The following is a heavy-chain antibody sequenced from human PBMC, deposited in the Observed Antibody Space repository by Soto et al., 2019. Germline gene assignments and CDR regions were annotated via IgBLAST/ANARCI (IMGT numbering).Heavy chain of an antibody. J-gene: IGHJ4*02. D-gene: IGHD7-27*01. CDR3: AKEVSLGSTVDLGY. V-gene: IGHV3-21*04. CDR2: ISSTTNYI. Sequence: PGGSLRLSCAASGFTFTRYSMNWVRQAPGKGLEWVSSISSTTNYIYYGDSMKGRFTISRDNAKNSLYLQMKSLRVEDTAIYYCAKEVSLGSTVDLGYWGQGALVTVSS. CDR1: GFTFTRYS.